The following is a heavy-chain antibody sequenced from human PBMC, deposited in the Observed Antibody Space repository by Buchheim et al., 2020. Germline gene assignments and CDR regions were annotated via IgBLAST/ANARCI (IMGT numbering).Heavy chain of an antibody. V-gene: IGHV3-30*04. CDR1: GFTFSSYA. Sequence: QVQLVESGGGVVQPGRSLRLSCAASGFTFSSYAMHWVRQAPGKGLEWVAVISYDGSNKYYADSVKCRFTISRDNSKNTLYLQMNSLRAEDTAVYYCAVSIAAAAAFDYWGQGTL. CDR2: ISYDGSNK. D-gene: IGHD6-13*01. CDR3: AVSIAAAAAFDY. J-gene: IGHJ4*02.